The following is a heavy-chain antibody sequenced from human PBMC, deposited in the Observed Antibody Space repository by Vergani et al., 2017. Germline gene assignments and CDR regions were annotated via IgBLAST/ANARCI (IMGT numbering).Heavy chain of an antibody. CDR3: ARGLELLDWFDP. CDR2: ISSSGSTI. Sequence: EVQLVESGGGLVQPGGSLRLSCAASGFTFSSYEMNWVRQAPGKGLEWVSYISSSGSTIYYADSVKGRFTISRDNAKNSLYLQMNSLRAEDTAVYYCARGLELLDWFDPWGQGTLVAVSS. J-gene: IGHJ5*02. CDR1: GFTFSSYE. D-gene: IGHD1-7*01. V-gene: IGHV3-48*03.